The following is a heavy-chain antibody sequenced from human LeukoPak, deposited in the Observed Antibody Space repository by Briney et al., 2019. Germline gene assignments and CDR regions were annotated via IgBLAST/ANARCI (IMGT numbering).Heavy chain of an antibody. Sequence: SETLSLTCTVSGASVSGDYWSWIRQPPGKGLEWIGYIYVSGNSNYNPSLKSRVSISLDTSKNQVSLTLTSATAADTAVYYCARHPFSSPFDHWGQGTLVAVSS. V-gene: IGHV4-59*08. CDR3: ARHPFSSPFDH. CDR1: GASVSGDY. D-gene: IGHD2/OR15-2a*01. J-gene: IGHJ4*02. CDR2: IYVSGNS.